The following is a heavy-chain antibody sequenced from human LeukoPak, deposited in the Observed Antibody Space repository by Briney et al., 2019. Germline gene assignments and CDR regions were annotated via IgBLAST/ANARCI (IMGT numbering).Heavy chain of an antibody. CDR2: IRYDGSNK. CDR3: ARESYSSGYYYDY. CDR1: GFSFSSYG. V-gene: IGHV3-30*02. Sequence: GGSLRLSCAASGFSFSSYGMHWVRQAPGKGLEWVAFIRYDGSNKYYADSVKGRFTISRDNSKNTLYLQMNSLRAGDTAVYYCARESYSSGYYYDYWGQGTLVTVSS. J-gene: IGHJ4*02. D-gene: IGHD3-22*01.